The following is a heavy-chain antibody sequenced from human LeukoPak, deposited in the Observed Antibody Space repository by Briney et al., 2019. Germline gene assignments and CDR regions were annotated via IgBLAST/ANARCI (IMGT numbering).Heavy chain of an antibody. CDR1: GFTFNNYA. J-gene: IGHJ4*02. V-gene: IGHV3-23*01. D-gene: IGHD3-3*01. CDR2: ISGSGDYT. Sequence: PGGSLRLSCAGSGFTFNNYAMGWVRQAPGKGLEWVSAISGSGDYTYSADSVEGRFTISRDNSKNTLYLQMNSLRAEDTAVYYCARRFLEWLLIDYWGQGTLVTVSS. CDR3: ARRFLEWLLIDY.